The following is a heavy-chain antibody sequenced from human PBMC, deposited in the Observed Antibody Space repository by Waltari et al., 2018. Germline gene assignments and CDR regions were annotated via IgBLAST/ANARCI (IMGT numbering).Heavy chain of an antibody. CDR1: GGSFSGYY. CDR3: ARGRSAANRGSYRY. D-gene: IGHD3-16*02. J-gene: IGHJ4*02. Sequence: QVQLQQWGAGLLKPSETLSLTCAVYGGSFSGYYWSWIRQPPGKGLEWIGEINHRGSTNYNPSLKSRVTISVDTSKNQFSLKLSSVTAADTAVYYCARGRSAANRGSYRYWGQGTLVTVSS. V-gene: IGHV4-34*01. CDR2: INHRGST.